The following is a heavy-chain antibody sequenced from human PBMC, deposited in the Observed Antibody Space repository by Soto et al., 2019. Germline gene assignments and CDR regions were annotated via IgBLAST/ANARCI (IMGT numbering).Heavy chain of an antibody. J-gene: IGHJ6*02. CDR1: GYTFSNFA. CDR2: INAGNGNT. Sequence: ASVKVSCKASGYTFSNFAMHWVRQAPGQRLEWMGWINAGNGNTKYSQKFQGRVTSTRDASASTAYMELSSLRSEDTAVYYCATQSLDKAMVKNGMDVWGQGTTVTVS. CDR3: ATQSLDKAMVKNGMDV. D-gene: IGHD5-18*01. V-gene: IGHV1-3*01.